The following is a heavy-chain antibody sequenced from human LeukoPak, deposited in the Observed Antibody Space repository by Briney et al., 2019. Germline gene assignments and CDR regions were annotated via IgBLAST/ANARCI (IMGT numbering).Heavy chain of an antibody. D-gene: IGHD4-11*01. J-gene: IGHJ4*02. CDR2: IIPIFGTA. CDR3: ARHVDSNYPFDY. V-gene: IGHV1-69*13. Sequence: SVKVSCKASGGTFSSYAISWVRQAPGQGLEWMGEIIPIFGTANYAQKFQGRVTITADESTSTAYMELSSLRSEDTAVYYCARHVDSNYPFDYWGQGTLVTVSS. CDR1: GGTFSSYA.